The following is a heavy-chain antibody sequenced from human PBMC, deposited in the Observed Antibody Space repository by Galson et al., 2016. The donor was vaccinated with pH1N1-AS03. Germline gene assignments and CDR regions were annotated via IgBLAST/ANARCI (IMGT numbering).Heavy chain of an antibody. V-gene: IGHV1-18*01. D-gene: IGHD2/OR15-2a*01. CDR2: ISTYNGDT. CDR1: GYIFTKYG. J-gene: IGHJ6*02. Sequence: SVKVSCKASGYIFTKYGISWVRQAPGEGLEWMGWISTYNGDTSYIQKFQGRVTMTTDTSTSTAYMELRSLRSDDTAVYYCARDPRGPCSSATCATTYYFGMDVWGRGTLVTVSS. CDR3: ARDPRGPCSSATCATTYYFGMDV.